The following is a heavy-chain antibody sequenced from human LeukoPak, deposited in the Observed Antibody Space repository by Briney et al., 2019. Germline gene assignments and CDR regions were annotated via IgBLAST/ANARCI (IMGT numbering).Heavy chain of an antibody. J-gene: IGHJ4*02. Sequence: GGSLRLSCAASGFTISSYSMNWVRQAPGKGLEWVSSISSSSSYIYYADSVKGRFTISRDNAKNSLYLQMNSLRAEDTAVYYCARVGGYDGVYYFDYWGQGTLVTVSS. V-gene: IGHV3-21*01. CDR2: ISSSSSYI. CDR1: GFTISSYS. D-gene: IGHD5-12*01. CDR3: ARVGGYDGVYYFDY.